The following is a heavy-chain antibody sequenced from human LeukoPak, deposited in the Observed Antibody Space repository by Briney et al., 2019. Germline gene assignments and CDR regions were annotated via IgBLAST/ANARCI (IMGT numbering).Heavy chain of an antibody. D-gene: IGHD6-13*01. CDR3: ANGGVAAAGNAFDI. V-gene: IGHV3-30*18. Sequence: GGSLRLSCAASGFTFSSYGMHWVRQAPGKGLEWVAVISYDGSNKYYADSVKGRFTISRDNSKNTLYLQMNSLRAEDTAVYYCANGGVAAAGNAFDIWGQGTMVTVSS. J-gene: IGHJ3*02. CDR1: GFTFSSYG. CDR2: ISYDGSNK.